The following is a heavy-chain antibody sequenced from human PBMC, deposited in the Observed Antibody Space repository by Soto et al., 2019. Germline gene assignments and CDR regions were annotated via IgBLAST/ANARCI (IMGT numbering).Heavy chain of an antibody. Sequence: SETLSLTCTVSGGSISSSSYYWGWIRQPPGKGLEWIGSIYYSGSTYYNPSLKSRVTISVDTSKNQFSLKLSSVTAADTAVYHCARHALVYSSGIYYFDYWGQGTLVTVSS. CDR1: GGSISSSSYY. J-gene: IGHJ4*02. CDR2: IYYSGST. V-gene: IGHV4-39*01. CDR3: ARHALVYSSGIYYFDY. D-gene: IGHD6-19*01.